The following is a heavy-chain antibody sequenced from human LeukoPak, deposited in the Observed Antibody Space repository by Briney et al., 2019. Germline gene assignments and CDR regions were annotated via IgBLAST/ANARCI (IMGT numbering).Heavy chain of an antibody. CDR3: ARVLLLYSSSWADAFDI. J-gene: IGHJ3*02. D-gene: IGHD6-13*01. V-gene: IGHV3-30*04. CDR1: GFTFSSYA. Sequence: GGSLRLSCAASGFTFSSYAMHWVRQAPGKGLEWVAVISYDGSNKYYADSVKGRFTISRDNSKNTLYLQMNSLRVGDTAVYYCARVLLLYSSSWADAFDIWGQGTMVTVSS. CDR2: ISYDGSNK.